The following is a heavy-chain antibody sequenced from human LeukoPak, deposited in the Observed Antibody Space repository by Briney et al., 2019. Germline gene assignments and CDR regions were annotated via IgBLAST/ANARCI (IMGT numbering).Heavy chain of an antibody. J-gene: IGHJ4*02. CDR1: GYTFTDYY. D-gene: IGHD2/OR15-2a*01. CDR3: ARGNRGSDARV. Sequence: ASVKVSCKASGYTFTDYYMHWVRQAPGQGLEWVGWINPNSGDTKNALKFQGRVTMTRDTSISTAYMELNSLRSDDTAVYHCARGNRGSDARVWGQGTLVTVSS. V-gene: IGHV1-2*02. CDR2: INPNSGDT.